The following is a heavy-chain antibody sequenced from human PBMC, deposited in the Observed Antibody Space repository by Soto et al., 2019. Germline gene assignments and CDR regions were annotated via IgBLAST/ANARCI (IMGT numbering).Heavy chain of an antibody. J-gene: IGHJ4*02. Sequence: QVQLVESGGGVVQPGRSLRLFCAASGFTFSTHAMHWVRQAPGKGLECVAIVSFDGTNKYHADSVKGRFTISRDNSKNTLYLQMSGLTPEDTAVYYCARDQTGITTAGGGRIDHWGQGTLVTVSS. CDR3: ARDQTGITTAGGGRIDH. CDR2: VSFDGTNK. CDR1: GFTFSTHA. D-gene: IGHD6-13*01. V-gene: IGHV3-30-3*01.